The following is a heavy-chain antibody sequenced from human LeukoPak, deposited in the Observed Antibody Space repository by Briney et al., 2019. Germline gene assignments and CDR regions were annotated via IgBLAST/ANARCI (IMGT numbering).Heavy chain of an antibody. V-gene: IGHV3-7*01. J-gene: IGHJ4*02. CDR3: ARGNTCGN. Sequence: PGGSLRLSCAASGFTFSSFWMTWVRQAPGKGLEWVATIKEDGPEKYYVDSVKGRFTISRDNAKNSLERQMNSLRAEDTAVYYCARGNTCGNWGQGTLVTVSS. CDR1: GFTFSSFW. D-gene: IGHD1/OR15-1a*01. CDR2: IKEDGPEK.